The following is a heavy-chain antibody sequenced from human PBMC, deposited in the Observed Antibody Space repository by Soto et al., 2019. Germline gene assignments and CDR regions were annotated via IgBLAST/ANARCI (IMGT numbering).Heavy chain of an antibody. J-gene: IGHJ4*02. V-gene: IGHV3-21*01. CDR1: GFAFSSYS. CDR2: ISSSSSYI. Sequence: GGSLRLSCAASGFAFSSYSMNWFRQAPGKGLEWVSSISSSSSYIYYADSVKGRFTISRDNAKNSLYLQMNSLRAEDTAVYYCASYGEWLATNHYFDYWGQGTLVTVSS. CDR3: ASYGEWLATNHYFDY. D-gene: IGHD6-19*01.